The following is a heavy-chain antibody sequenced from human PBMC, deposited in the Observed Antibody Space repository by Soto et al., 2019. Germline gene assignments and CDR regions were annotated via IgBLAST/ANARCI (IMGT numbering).Heavy chain of an antibody. CDR3: ARDRAFCGGDCYPGYFDY. CDR2: IERNALTT. Sequence: GGSLRLSCVASGFTFSDYWIHWVRQGPGKGLVWVARIERNALTTRYADSVKGRFTISRDNAKKSLYLDMSSLRAEDTAVYYCARDRAFCGGDCYPGYFDYWGQGILVTVSS. CDR1: GFTFSDYW. D-gene: IGHD2-21*02. V-gene: IGHV3-74*01. J-gene: IGHJ4*02.